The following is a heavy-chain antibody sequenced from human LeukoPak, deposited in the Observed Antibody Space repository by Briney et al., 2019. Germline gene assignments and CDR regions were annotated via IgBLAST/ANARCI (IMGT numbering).Heavy chain of an antibody. J-gene: IGHJ3*02. CDR3: AGEIVGASQFI. CDR1: GFTFSDYY. V-gene: IGHV3-11*01. CDR2: ISSSGSTI. Sequence: GGSQRLSCAASGFTFSDYYMSWIRQAPGKGLEWVSYISSSGSTIYYADSVKGRFTISRDNAKNSLYLQMNSLRAEDTAVYYCAGEIVGASQFIWGQGTMVTVSS. D-gene: IGHD1-26*01.